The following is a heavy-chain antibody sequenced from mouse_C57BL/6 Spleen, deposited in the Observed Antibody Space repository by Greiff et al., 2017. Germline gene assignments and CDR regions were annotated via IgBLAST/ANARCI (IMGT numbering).Heavy chain of an antibody. Sequence: EVHLVESGGGLVKPGGSLKLSCAASGFTFSDYGMHWVRQAPEKGLEWVAYISSGSSTIYYADTVKGRFPISRDNAKNTLFLQMTSLRSEDTAMYYCARNGNYGDYAMDYWGQGTSVTVSS. D-gene: IGHD2-1*01. CDR3: ARNGNYGDYAMDY. CDR2: ISSGSSTI. J-gene: IGHJ4*01. V-gene: IGHV5-17*01. CDR1: GFTFSDYG.